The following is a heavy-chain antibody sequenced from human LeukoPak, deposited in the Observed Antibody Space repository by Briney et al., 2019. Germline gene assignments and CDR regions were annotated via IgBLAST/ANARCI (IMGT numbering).Heavy chain of an antibody. D-gene: IGHD6-6*01. CDR2: INPNSGGT. CDR1: GYTFTGYY. V-gene: IGHV1-2*06. Sequence: ASVKVSCKASGYTFTGYYMHWVRQAPGQGLGWMGRINPNSGGTDYAQKFQGRVTMTRDTSVNTAYMELSRLGSDDTAVYYCAIQSIVPRPGYWGQGTLVTVSS. CDR3: AIQSIVPRPGY. J-gene: IGHJ4*02.